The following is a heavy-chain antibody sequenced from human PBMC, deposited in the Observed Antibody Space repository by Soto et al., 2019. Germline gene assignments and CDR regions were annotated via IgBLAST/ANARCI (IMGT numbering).Heavy chain of an antibody. D-gene: IGHD2-8*01. V-gene: IGHV1-69*08. Sequence: QVQLVQSGAEVTKPGSSVKVSCKASGGTFSSYTISWVRQAPGQGLEWMGRIIPILGIANYAQKFQGRVTITADKSTSTAYMELSSLRSEDTAVYYCARDCTNGVCYTDYWGQGTLVTVSS. CDR3: ARDCTNGVCYTDY. J-gene: IGHJ4*02. CDR2: IIPILGIA. CDR1: GGTFSSYT.